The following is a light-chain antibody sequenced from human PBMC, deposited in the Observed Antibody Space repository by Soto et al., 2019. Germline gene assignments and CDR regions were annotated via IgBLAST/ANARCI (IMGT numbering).Light chain of an antibody. Sequence: EIVMTQSPATLSVSPGETAPLSCRASQSVAGNLAWYQQKPGQPPRLLIYGVSTRATGVPARFSGSGSETDFTLTISSLQPDDFTTYYSQQYHRSSITFGQGTRLEI. CDR1: QSVAGN. J-gene: IGKJ5*01. CDR2: GVS. V-gene: IGKV3-15*01. CDR3: QQYHRSSIT.